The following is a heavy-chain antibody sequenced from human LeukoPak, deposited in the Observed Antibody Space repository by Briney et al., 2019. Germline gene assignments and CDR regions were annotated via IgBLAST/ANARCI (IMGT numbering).Heavy chain of an antibody. CDR2: IGGSGGST. J-gene: IGHJ4*02. V-gene: IGHV3-23*01. Sequence: GGSLRLSCAASGFTFSSYAMSWVRQAPGKGLEWASAIGGSGGSTYYADSVKGRFTISRDNSKNTLYLQMNSLRAEDTAVYYCAKGLKFDSSGYFFHPERRDYFDYWGQGTLVTVSS. CDR1: GFTFSSYA. D-gene: IGHD3-22*01. CDR3: AKGLKFDSSGYFFHPERRDYFDY.